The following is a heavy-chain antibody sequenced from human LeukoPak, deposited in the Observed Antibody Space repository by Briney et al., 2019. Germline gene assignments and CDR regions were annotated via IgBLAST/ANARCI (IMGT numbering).Heavy chain of an antibody. CDR2: INHSGST. CDR3: ARAYLSYDYVWGTSYWYFDL. CDR1: GGSFSGYY. V-gene: IGHV4-34*01. D-gene: IGHD3-16*01. Sequence: SETLSLTCAVYGGSFSGYYWSWIRQPPGKGLEWIGEINHSGSTNYNPSLKSRVTISIDTSKNQFSLKLSSVTAADTAVYYCARAYLSYDYVWGTSYWYFDLWGRGTLVTVSS. J-gene: IGHJ2*01.